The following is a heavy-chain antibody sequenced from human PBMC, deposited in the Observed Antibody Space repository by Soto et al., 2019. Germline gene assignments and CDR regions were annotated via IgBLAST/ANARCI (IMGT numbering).Heavy chain of an antibody. V-gene: IGHV4-31*03. J-gene: IGHJ4*02. CDR3: ARGGTVTTVVFDY. D-gene: IGHD4-17*01. CDR2: IYYSGST. Sequence: QVQLQESGPGLVKPSQTLSLTCTVSGGSISSGGYYWSWIRQHPGKGLEWIGYIYYSGSTYYNPSLKSRVTISVDTSKNQFSRKLSSVTAADTAVYYCARGGTVTTVVFDYWGQGTLVTVSS. CDR1: GGSISSGGYY.